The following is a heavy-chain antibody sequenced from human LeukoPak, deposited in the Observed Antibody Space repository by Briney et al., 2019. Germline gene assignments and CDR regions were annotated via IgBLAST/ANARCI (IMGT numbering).Heavy chain of an antibody. J-gene: IGHJ4*02. CDR3: ARDLYGDYDFDY. Sequence: ASVKVSCKASGYTFTGYYMHWVRQAPGQGLEWMGRINPNSGGTNYAQKFQGRVTMTRDTSISTAYMELSRLRSDDTAVYYCARDLYGDYDFDYWGQGTLVTVSS. CDR2: INPNSGGT. CDR1: GYTFTGYY. V-gene: IGHV1-2*06. D-gene: IGHD4-17*01.